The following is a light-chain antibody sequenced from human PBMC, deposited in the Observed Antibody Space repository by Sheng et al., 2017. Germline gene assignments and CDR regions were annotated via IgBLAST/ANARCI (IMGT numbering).Light chain of an antibody. Sequence: SYVLTQPPSVSVAPGQTARITCGGNNIASKSVHWYQQRPGQAPVLVVYDDSDRPSGVPDRFSGSKSGTSASLAISGLQSEDEADYYCAAWDDSLNGPIFGGGTKLTVL. J-gene: IGLJ2*01. CDR3: AAWDDSLNGPI. CDR1: NIASKS. CDR2: DDS. V-gene: IGLV3-21*02.